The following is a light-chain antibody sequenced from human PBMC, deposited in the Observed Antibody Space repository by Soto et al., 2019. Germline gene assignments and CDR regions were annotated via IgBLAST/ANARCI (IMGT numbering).Light chain of an antibody. Sequence: DIQMTQSPSSLSASVGDRVTITFRASQYIGDFLNWYQQTPGKAPKLLIFGASSLHIGVPSRFSGSGSGTEFTLTINNLQREDFATYYCQESFFTLGTFGRGTKVDIK. V-gene: IGKV1-39*01. J-gene: IGKJ1*01. CDR1: QYIGDF. CDR3: QESFFTLGT. CDR2: GAS.